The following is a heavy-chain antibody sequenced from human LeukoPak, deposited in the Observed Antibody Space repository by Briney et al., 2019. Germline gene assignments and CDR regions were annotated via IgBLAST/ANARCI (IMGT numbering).Heavy chain of an antibody. J-gene: IGHJ4*02. CDR3: ARFPNYDFWSGYYSVDY. D-gene: IGHD3-3*01. Sequence: ASVKVSCKASGYTFTSCDINWVRQATGQGLEWMGWMNPNSGNTGYAQKFQGRVTMTRNTSISTAYMELSSLRSEDTAVYYCARFPNYDFWSGYYSVDYWGQGTLVTVSS. CDR1: GYTFTSCD. V-gene: IGHV1-8*01. CDR2: MNPNSGNT.